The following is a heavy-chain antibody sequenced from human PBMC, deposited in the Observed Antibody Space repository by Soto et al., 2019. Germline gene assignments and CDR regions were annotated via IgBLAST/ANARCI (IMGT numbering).Heavy chain of an antibody. Sequence: QVQLQESGPGLAETLSLTCTVSGVSITSGDYYWNWIRQPPGKGLEWIGNIDYSGNTYYNPSLKIRLXXSXDXSQTQFYLKLSPVTAADTAVYYCASFGVASMHWFDPWGQGTLVTVSS. D-gene: IGHD3-3*01. V-gene: IGHV4-30-4*01. J-gene: IGHJ5*02. CDR3: ASFGVASMHWFDP. CDR2: IDYSGNT. CDR1: GVSITSGDYY.